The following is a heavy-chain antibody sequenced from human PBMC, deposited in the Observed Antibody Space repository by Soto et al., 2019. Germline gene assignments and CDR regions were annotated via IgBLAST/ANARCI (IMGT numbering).Heavy chain of an antibody. J-gene: IGHJ3*02. CDR3: ARGLGMIVVANDAFDI. CDR1: GGTFSSYA. CDR2: IIPIFGTA. D-gene: IGHD3-22*01. Sequence: ASVKVSCKASGGTFSSYAISWVRQAPGQGLEWMGGIIPIFGTANYAQKFQGRVTITADESTSTAYMELSSLRSEDTAVNYCARGLGMIVVANDAFDIWGQGTMVTVSS. V-gene: IGHV1-69*13.